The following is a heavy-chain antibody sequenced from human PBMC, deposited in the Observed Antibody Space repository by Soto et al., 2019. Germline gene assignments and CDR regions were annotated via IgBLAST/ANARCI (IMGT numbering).Heavy chain of an antibody. D-gene: IGHD3-22*01. J-gene: IGHJ4*02. CDR2: IRSDGNDK. Sequence: EVQLVESGGGLVKPGGSLRLSCAASGFTFSYYTMTWVRQAPGKGLEWVSSIRSDGNDKYYADSVKGRFTIARDNAKKSLCLHLDTLRADDTAVYDGAREADDSPVYWGQGTLVTVSS. CDR3: AREADDSPVY. CDR1: GFTFSYYT. V-gene: IGHV3-21*01.